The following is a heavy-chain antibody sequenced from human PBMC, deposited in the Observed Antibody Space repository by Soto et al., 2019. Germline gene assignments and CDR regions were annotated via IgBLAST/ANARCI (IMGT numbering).Heavy chain of an antibody. V-gene: IGHV1-18*01. CDR3: ASHIRGELLNYYYYGMDV. D-gene: IGHD1-26*01. CDR2: ISAYNGNT. J-gene: IGHJ6*02. Sequence: QVQLVQSGAEVKKPGASVKVSCKASGYTFTSYGISWVRQAPGQGLEWMGWISAYNGNTNYAQKLQGRVTMTTDTSTSTAYMELRSLRSDDTAVYYCASHIRGELLNYYYYGMDVWGQGTTVTVSS. CDR1: GYTFTSYG.